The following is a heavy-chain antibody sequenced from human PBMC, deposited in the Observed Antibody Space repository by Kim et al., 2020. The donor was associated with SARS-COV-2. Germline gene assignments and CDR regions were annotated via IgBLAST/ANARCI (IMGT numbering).Heavy chain of an antibody. CDR3: ARDGGDGYNHAFDI. Sequence: GGSLRLSCAASGFTFSSYAMHWVRQAPGKGLEWVAVISYDGSNKYYADSVKGRFTISRDNSKNTLYLQMNSLRAEDTAVYYCARDGGDGYNHAFDIWGQGTMVTVSS. V-gene: IGHV3-30*04. J-gene: IGHJ3*02. D-gene: IGHD5-12*01. CDR2: ISYDGSNK. CDR1: GFTFSSYA.